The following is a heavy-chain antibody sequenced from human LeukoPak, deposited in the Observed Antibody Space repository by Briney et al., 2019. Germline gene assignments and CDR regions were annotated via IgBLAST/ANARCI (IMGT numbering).Heavy chain of an antibody. J-gene: IGHJ4*02. CDR3: TRGQLYPYGPEFDF. D-gene: IGHD3-10*01. CDR1: GFNFGDYN. V-gene: IGHV3-49*04. CDR2: IRAKTHDGTA. Sequence: GGSLRLSCTASGFNFGDYNMNWVRQAPGKGLEWVGYIRAKTHDGTADYAASVKGRFTISRDDSKSIAYLQMTGLDSEDTAVYYCTRGQLYPYGPEFDFWAQGTLVTVSS.